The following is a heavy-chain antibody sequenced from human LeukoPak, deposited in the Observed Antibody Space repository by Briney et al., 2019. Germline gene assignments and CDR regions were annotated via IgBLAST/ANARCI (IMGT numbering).Heavy chain of an antibody. V-gene: IGHV1-69*05. CDR3: ARDLYYYDSSGYYSEYFDY. J-gene: IGHJ4*02. D-gene: IGHD3-22*01. CDR1: GGTFSSYA. Sequence: ASVKVSCKASGGTFSSYAISWVQQAPGQGFEWMGRIIPIFGTANYAQKFQGRVTITTDESTSTAYMELSSLRSEDTAVYYCARDLYYYDSSGYYSEYFDYWGQGTLVTVSS. CDR2: IIPIFGTA.